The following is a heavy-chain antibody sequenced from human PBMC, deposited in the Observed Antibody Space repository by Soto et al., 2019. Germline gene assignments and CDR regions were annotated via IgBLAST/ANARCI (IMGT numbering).Heavy chain of an antibody. V-gene: IGHV1-69*13. J-gene: IGHJ6*02. D-gene: IGHD1-26*01. Sequence: GASVKVSCKASGGTFSSYAISWVRQAPGQGLEWMGGIIPIFGTANYAQKFQGRVTITADESTSTAYMELSSLRSEDTAVYYCARDDFRELWNNYYYYGMDVWGQGTTVTVSS. CDR1: GGTFSSYA. CDR3: ARDDFRELWNNYYYYGMDV. CDR2: IIPIFGTA.